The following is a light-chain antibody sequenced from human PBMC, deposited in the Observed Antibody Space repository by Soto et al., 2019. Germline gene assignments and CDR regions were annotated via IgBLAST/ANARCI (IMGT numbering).Light chain of an antibody. V-gene: IGLV2-14*01. J-gene: IGLJ1*01. CDR1: SSDIGTYNY. Sequence: QSALTQPASVSGSPGQSITISCTGTSSDIGTYNYVSWYQHHPGKAPKLMLYEVTNRPSGVSNRFSGSKSGNTASLTISGLRAEDEADYYCTSYTSDSTPCVFGTGTKLTVL. CDR2: EVT. CDR3: TSYTSDSTPCV.